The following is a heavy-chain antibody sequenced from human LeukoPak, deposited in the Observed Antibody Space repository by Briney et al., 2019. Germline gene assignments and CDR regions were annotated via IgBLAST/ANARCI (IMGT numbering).Heavy chain of an antibody. V-gene: IGHV4-34*01. CDR3: ARQGKITMVQGATYYYYYYYMDV. D-gene: IGHD3-10*01. J-gene: IGHJ6*03. CDR1: GGSFSGYY. CDR2: INHSGST. Sequence: SETLSLTCAVYGGSFSGYYWSWIRQPPGKGLEWIGEINHSGSTNYNPSLKSRVTISVDTSKNQFSLKLSSVTAADTAVYYCARQGKITMVQGATYYYYYYYMDVWGKGTTVTISS.